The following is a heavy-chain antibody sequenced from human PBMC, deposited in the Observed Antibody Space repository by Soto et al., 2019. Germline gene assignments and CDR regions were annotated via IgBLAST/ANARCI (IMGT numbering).Heavy chain of an antibody. CDR3: AKDANYDFWSGYSNGMDV. V-gene: IGHV3-30*02. J-gene: IGHJ6*02. D-gene: IGHD3-3*01. Sequence: DSVKGRFTITRDNSKSTLYLHMNSLRAEDTAVYYCAKDANYDFWSGYSNGMDVWGQGTTVTVSS.